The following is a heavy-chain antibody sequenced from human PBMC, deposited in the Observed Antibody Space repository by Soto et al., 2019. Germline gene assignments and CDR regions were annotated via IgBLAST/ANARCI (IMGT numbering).Heavy chain of an antibody. CDR3: ARELSSWYSFNYYYGIDV. CDR1: GYTFTSYG. J-gene: IGHJ6*02. CDR2: ISAYNGNT. D-gene: IGHD6-13*01. Sequence: ASVKVSCKASGYTFTSYGISWVRQAPGQGLEWMGWISAYNGNTNYAQKLQGRVTMTTDTSTSTAYMELRSLRSDDTAVYYCARELSSWYSFNYYYGIDVRGQRTTVTVSS. V-gene: IGHV1-18*01.